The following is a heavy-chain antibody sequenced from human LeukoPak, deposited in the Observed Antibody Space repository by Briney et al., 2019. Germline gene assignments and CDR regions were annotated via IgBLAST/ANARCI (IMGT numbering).Heavy chain of an antibody. CDR2: IYYSGTT. CDR3: ARHSTQVVGLFDC. CDR1: GYSISSAYY. Sequence: SETLSLTCAVSGYSISSAYYWGWIRQPPGKGLEWIGSIYYSGTTYYTPSLKSRVTISVDTSKNLFSLKLTSVTAADTAVYYCARHSTQVVGLFDCWGQGTPVTVSS. J-gene: IGHJ4*02. D-gene: IGHD3-22*01. V-gene: IGHV4-38-2*01.